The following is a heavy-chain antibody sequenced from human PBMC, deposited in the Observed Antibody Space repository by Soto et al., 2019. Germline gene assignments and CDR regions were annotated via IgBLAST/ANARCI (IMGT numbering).Heavy chain of an antibody. Sequence: GESLKISCKGSGYSFTSYCISWVRQMPGKGLEWMGRIDPSDSYTNYSPSFQGHVTISADKSISTAYLQWSSLKASDTAIYYCARRVCSGGSCQRYFDYWGQGTLVTVSS. J-gene: IGHJ4*02. CDR2: IDPSDSYT. V-gene: IGHV5-10-1*01. CDR1: GYSFTSYC. D-gene: IGHD2-15*01. CDR3: ARRVCSGGSCQRYFDY.